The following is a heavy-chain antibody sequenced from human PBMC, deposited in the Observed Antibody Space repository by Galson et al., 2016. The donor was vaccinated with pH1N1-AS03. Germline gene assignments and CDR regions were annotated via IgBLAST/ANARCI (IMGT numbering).Heavy chain of an antibody. CDR2: ISGGVHNT. CDR3: ARARTSPGSLAGVGFDI. CDR1: GFLVSNYA. J-gene: IGHJ3*02. V-gene: IGHV3-23*01. Sequence: SLRLSCAGSGFLVSNYAMGWVRQAPGKGPEWVSAISGGVHNTYYADSVRGRFTISRDSSKNTLYLQMNSLKTEDTAVYYCARARTSPGSLAGVGFDIWGQGTMVTVSS.